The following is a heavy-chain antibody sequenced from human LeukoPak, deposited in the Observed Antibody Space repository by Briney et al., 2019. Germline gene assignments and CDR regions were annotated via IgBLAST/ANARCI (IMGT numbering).Heavy chain of an antibody. Sequence: GSSVKVSCKASGGTFSSYAISWVRQAAGQGLEWMGRIIPILGIANYAQKFQGRVTITADKSTSTAYMELSSLRSEDTAVYYCARDGYYDSSGSDYWGQGTLVTVSS. J-gene: IGHJ4*02. V-gene: IGHV1-69*04. CDR1: GGTFSSYA. CDR2: IIPILGIA. CDR3: ARDGYYDSSGSDY. D-gene: IGHD3-22*01.